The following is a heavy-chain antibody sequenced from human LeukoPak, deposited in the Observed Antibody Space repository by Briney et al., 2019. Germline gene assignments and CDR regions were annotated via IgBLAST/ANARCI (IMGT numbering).Heavy chain of an antibody. V-gene: IGHV1-2*02. CDR1: GNTFTGYY. Sequence: ASVKVSCKASGNTFTGYYMHWVRQAPGQGLEWMGWINPNSGGTNYAQKFQGRVTMTRDTSISTAYMELSRLRSDDTAVYYCARDLDYYDSSGYYYFDYWGQGTLVTVSS. CDR3: ARDLDYYDSSGYYYFDY. CDR2: INPNSGGT. D-gene: IGHD3-22*01. J-gene: IGHJ4*02.